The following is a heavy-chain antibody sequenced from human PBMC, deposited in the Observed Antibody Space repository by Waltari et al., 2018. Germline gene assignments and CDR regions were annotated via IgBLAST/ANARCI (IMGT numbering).Heavy chain of an antibody. J-gene: IGHJ1*01. CDR2: MQYRGST. D-gene: IGHD4-17*01. Sequence: QLQLQESGPGLVKPSETLSLTCTVSGGSISPNYTWGWIRQPPGKGLEWMGNMQYRGSTFYNPSLESRITISLDTWKNQFSLRLSSVGAADTAVYFCGRIAFGDEGGYFQYWGQGTLVTVSS. CDR3: GRIAFGDEGGYFQY. CDR1: GGSISPNYT. V-gene: IGHV4-39*01.